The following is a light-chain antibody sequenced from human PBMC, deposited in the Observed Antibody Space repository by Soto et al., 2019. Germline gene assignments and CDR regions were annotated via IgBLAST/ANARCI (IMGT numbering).Light chain of an antibody. CDR1: QSLVYSDGNTY. CDR2: KVS. J-gene: IGKJ2*01. CDR3: MQGTHWPPET. Sequence: DVVMTQSPHSLPVTLGQPASISCRSRQSLVYSDGNTYLNWFQQRPGQSPRRLIYKVSNRDSGVPDRFSGSGSGTDFTLKITRVEAEDVGVYYCMQGTHWPPETFGQGTKLEIK. V-gene: IGKV2-30*01.